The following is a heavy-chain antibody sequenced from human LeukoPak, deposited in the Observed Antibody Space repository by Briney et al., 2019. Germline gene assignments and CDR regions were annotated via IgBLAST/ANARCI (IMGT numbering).Heavy chain of an antibody. D-gene: IGHD3-10*01. V-gene: IGHV1-2*04. CDR3: ARANGSGSYYYYYYYGMDV. Sequence: ASVKVSCKASGYTFTSYGISWVRQAPGQGLEWMGWINPNSGGTNYAQKFQGWVTMTRDTSISTAYMELSRLRSDDTAVYYCARANGSGSYYYYYYYGMDVWGQGTTVTVSS. CDR2: INPNSGGT. J-gene: IGHJ6*02. CDR1: GYTFTSYG.